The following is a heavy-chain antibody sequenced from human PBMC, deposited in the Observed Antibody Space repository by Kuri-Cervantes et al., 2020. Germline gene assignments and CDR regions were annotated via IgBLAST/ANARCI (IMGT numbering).Heavy chain of an antibody. J-gene: IGHJ4*02. V-gene: IGHV3-NL1*01. D-gene: IGHD2-2*01. CDR2: IYSGGST. CDR1: GFTFSSFG. CDR3: ARLFHCSNIICETNEY. Sequence: LSLTCAASGFTFSSFGMHWVRQDPGKGLEWVSVIYSGGSTYYADSVKGRFTISRDNSKNTLYLQMNSLRAEDTAVYYCARLFHCSNIICETNEYWGQGTLVTVSS.